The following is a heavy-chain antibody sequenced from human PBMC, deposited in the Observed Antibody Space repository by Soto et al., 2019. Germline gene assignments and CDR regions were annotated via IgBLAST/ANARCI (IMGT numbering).Heavy chain of an antibody. Sequence: EVQLVESGGGLVQPGRSLRLSCAASGFTFGDYDMHWVRQAPGKGLEWVSGISWNSGTIGYADSVKGRFTISRDNAKNSRYLQFDSLRAEDKAVYFCAKDGARLVRLGTCCYYIEVWGSGTAVTVSS. CDR3: AKDGARLVRLGTCCYYIEV. J-gene: IGHJ6*03. CDR1: GFTFGDYD. CDR2: ISWNSGTI. D-gene: IGHD6-13*01. V-gene: IGHV3-9*01.